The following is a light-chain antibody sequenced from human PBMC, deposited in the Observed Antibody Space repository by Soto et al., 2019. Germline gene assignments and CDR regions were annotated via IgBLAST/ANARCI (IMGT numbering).Light chain of an antibody. V-gene: IGKV1-39*01. CDR3: QQSHSAPLT. Sequence: QMTQSPSSLFASVGDRVTITCRASQSISSHLNWYQQKVGQTPRLLIYAASTLQSEVPPRFSGSGSGTEFTLTISRLQREDFAPYYCQQSHSAPLTFGGGTKIQI. CDR2: AAS. J-gene: IGKJ4*01. CDR1: QSISSH.